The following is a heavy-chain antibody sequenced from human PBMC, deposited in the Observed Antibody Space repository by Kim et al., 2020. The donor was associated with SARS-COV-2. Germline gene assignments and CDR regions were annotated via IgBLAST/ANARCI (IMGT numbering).Heavy chain of an antibody. CDR3: TKDQDLGYSYGLYGMDV. CDR2: MSYGGSNK. D-gene: IGHD5-18*01. J-gene: IGHJ6*02. V-gene: IGHV3-30*18. Sequence: GGSLRLSCAASGFIFSNYAMHWVRQAPGKGLEWVAVMSYGGSNKYYADSVKGRFTISRDNSKNTLYLRMNSLRAEDTAVYFCTKDQDLGYSYGLYGMDVWGQGTTVTVSS. CDR1: GFIFSNYA.